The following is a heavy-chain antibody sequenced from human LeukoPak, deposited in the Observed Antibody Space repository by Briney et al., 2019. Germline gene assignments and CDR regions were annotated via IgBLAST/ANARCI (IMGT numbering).Heavy chain of an antibody. Sequence: SETLSLTCAVYGGSFSGYYWSWLRQPPGKGLEWIGEINHSGSTNYNPSLKSRVTISVDKSKNQFSLKLSSVTAADTAVYYCARAGYCSGGSCYYLNWFDPWGQGTLVTVSS. V-gene: IGHV4-34*01. CDR3: ARAGYCSGGSCYYLNWFDP. J-gene: IGHJ5*02. CDR1: GGSFSGYY. CDR2: INHSGST. D-gene: IGHD2-15*01.